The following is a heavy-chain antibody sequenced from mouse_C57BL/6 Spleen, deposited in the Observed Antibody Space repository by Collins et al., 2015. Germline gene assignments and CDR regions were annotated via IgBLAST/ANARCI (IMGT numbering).Heavy chain of an antibody. CDR1: GFTFSDYG. J-gene: IGHJ1*03. CDR3: ARNDGYYRYFDV. D-gene: IGHD2-3*01. Sequence: ASGFTFSDYGMHWVRQAPEKGLEWVAYISSGSSTIYYADTVKGRLTISRDNAKNTLFLQMTSLRSEDTAMYYCARNDGYYRYFDVWGTGTTVTVSS. V-gene: IGHV5-17*01. CDR2: ISSGSSTI.